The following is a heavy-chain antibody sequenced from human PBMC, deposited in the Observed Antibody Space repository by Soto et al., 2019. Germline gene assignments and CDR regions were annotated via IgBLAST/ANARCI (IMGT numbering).Heavy chain of an antibody. D-gene: IGHD3-9*01. Sequence: EEQLLESGGGLVQPGGSLRLSCAASGFTFSLYAMTWVRHTPGKGLEWVASISGTGERTYYADSVKGRFIISKDNSKKTVFLQMNILRAEDTAEYYCAKGDWLYDNYYGMEVWGQGTSVTVSS. V-gene: IGHV3-23*01. CDR1: GFTFSLYA. J-gene: IGHJ6*02. CDR3: AKGDWLYDNYYGMEV. CDR2: ISGTGERT.